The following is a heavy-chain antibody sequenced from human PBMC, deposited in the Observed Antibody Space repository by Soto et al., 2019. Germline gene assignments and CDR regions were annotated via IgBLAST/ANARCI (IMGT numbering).Heavy chain of an antibody. V-gene: IGHV5-51*01. D-gene: IGHD6-13*01. CDR2: IYPGDSDT. CDR1: GYTFTSYW. J-gene: IGHJ6*02. CDR3: ARSYSSRWSDYNYYGMDV. Sequence: GESLKISCKGSGYTFTSYWIGWVRQMPGKGLEWMGIIYPGDSDTRYSPSFQGQVTISADKSNTTAYLQWSSLKASDTAMYYCARSYSSRWSDYNYYGMDVWGQGTTVTVSS.